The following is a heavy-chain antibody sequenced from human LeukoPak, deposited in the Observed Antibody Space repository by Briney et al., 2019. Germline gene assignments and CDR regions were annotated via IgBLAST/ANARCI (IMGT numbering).Heavy chain of an antibody. CDR3: ATGAGCGY. CDR1: GFTFSSYW. J-gene: IGHJ4*02. V-gene: IGHV3-7*03. CDR2: IKQDGSER. D-gene: IGHD6-19*01. Sequence: GGSLTLSCAASGFTFSSYWMTWVRQAPGKGLEWVANIKQDGSERNYVDSVKGRFTISRDNAKNSLYLQMNTLRDEDTAVYYCATGAGCGYWGQGTLVTVSS.